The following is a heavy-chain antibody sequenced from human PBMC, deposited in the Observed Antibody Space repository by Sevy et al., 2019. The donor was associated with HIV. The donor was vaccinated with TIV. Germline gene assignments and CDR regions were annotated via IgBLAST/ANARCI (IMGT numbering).Heavy chain of an antibody. CDR1: GFSLTTSD. CDR2: VRNDGSNK. D-gene: IGHD2-8*01. CDR3: ARGRKTTEEWLEELDYYYGLDV. V-gene: IGHV3-30*02. Sequence: GGSLRLSCAASGFSLTTSDMHWVRQAPGKGLEWVAYVRNDGSNKYYADSVRDRFTISRDSPKNTLYLQMNSLRHEDTAIYYCARGRKTTEEWLEELDYYYGLDVWGQGTTVTVSS. J-gene: IGHJ6*02.